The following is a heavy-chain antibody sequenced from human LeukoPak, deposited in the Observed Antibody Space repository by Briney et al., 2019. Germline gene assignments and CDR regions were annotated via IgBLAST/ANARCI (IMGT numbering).Heavy chain of an antibody. CDR1: GFTFSSYS. D-gene: IGHD3-10*01. V-gene: IGHV3-21*01. CDR3: AKGSKGLGSGSYFSRYHYMDV. Sequence: GGSLRLSCAASGFTFSSYSMNWVRQAPGKGLEWVSSISSSSSYIYYADSVKGRFTISRDNAKNSLYLQMNSLRAEDTAVYYCAKGSKGLGSGSYFSRYHYMDVWGKGTTVTMSS. J-gene: IGHJ6*03. CDR2: ISSSSSYI.